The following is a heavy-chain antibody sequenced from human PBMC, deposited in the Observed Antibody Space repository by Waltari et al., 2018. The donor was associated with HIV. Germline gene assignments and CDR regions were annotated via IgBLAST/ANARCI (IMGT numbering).Heavy chain of an antibody. J-gene: IGHJ4*02. CDR2: INLNSGNR. CDR3: VRVAGSIDY. V-gene: IGHV1-8*01. Sequence: QVSLVQSGAEVTKPGASVKVSCTASGYPFPRYAINWVRQATGQGLEWMGWINLNSGNRGYAQKFQGRVTLTKDSTITTAFMELSDLRSDDTAIYYCVRVAGSIDYWGQGTLVTVSS. CDR1: GYPFPRYA.